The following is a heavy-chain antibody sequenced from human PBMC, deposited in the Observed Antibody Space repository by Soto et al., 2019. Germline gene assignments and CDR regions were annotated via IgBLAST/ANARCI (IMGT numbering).Heavy chain of an antibody. J-gene: IGHJ4*02. CDR2: IKQDGSDK. Sequence: VQLVESGGGLVQPGGSLRLSCAASGFTFSSDWMSWVRQLPGKGLEWVANIKQDGSDKYYVDSVKGRFTISRDNAKNSLYLQMNSLRAEDTAVYYCARDKMEIKIALGRTVFASWGQGTLVTVSS. V-gene: IGHV3-7*04. CDR3: ARDKMEIKIALGRTVFAS. CDR1: GFTFSSDW. D-gene: IGHD3-16*01.